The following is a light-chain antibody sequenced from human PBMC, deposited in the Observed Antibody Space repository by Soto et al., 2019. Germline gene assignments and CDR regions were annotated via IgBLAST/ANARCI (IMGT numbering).Light chain of an antibody. Sequence: EIVLTQSPATLSLSPGERATLSCRASPSVSSYLAWYQQKPGQAPRLLIYDASNRATGIPARFSGSGSGTDFTLTISSLEPEDFAGYYCQQRSNWPPLTFGGGTKVEIK. V-gene: IGKV3-11*01. CDR1: PSVSSY. CDR3: QQRSNWPPLT. CDR2: DAS. J-gene: IGKJ4*01.